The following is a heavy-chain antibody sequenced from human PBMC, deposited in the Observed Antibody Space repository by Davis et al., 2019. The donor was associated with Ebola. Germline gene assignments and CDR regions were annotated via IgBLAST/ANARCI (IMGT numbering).Heavy chain of an antibody. D-gene: IGHD3-10*01. CDR3: ARVGREGFGELLPYHLEVDY. V-gene: IGHV4-39*01. J-gene: IGHJ4*02. CDR1: GGSISSSSYY. CDR2: IYYSGST. Sequence: SETLSLTCTVSGGSISSSSYYWGWIRQPPGKGLEWIGSIYYSGSTYYNPSLKSRVTISVDTSKNQFSLKLSSVTAADTAVYYCARVGREGFGELLPYHLEVDYWGQGTLVAVSS.